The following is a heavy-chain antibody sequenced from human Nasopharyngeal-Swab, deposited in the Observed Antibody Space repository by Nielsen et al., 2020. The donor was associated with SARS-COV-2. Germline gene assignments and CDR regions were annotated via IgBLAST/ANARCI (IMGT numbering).Heavy chain of an antibody. CDR3: ARPMRPMGHYYFGMDV. Sequence: KVSCKGSGYSFTTYWIGWVRHMPGKGLEWMGIIYPGDSNTRYSPSFQGQVTISVDKYSSTAYLQWSSLKASDTAIYYCARPMRPMGHYYFGMDVWGQGTTVTVSS. J-gene: IGHJ6*02. D-gene: IGHD1-26*01. CDR1: GYSFTTYW. V-gene: IGHV5-51*01. CDR2: IYPGDSNT.